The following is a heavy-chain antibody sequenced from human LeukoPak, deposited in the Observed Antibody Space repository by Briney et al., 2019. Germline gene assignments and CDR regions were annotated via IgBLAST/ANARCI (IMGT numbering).Heavy chain of an antibody. CDR2: ISRDGTTT. CDR1: GFTFSNFW. V-gene: IGHV3-74*01. CDR3: AREPHDSSGYPTG. D-gene: IGHD3-22*01. Sequence: GGSLRLSCAASGFTFSNFWMHWVRQTPDKGLVWISRISRDGTTTYYADSVRGRFTISRDNAKNTLYLHMNSLRVEDTAVYYCAREPHDSSGYPTGWGQGTMVTVSS. J-gene: IGHJ3*01.